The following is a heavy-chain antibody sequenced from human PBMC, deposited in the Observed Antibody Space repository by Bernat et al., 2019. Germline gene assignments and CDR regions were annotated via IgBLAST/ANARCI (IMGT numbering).Heavy chain of an antibody. D-gene: IGHD2-21*01. CDR3: ATAVPYYFAH. Sequence: QVQLVESGGGVVQPGRSLRLSCAASGFTFSSYGMHWVRQAPGKGLEWVAVISYDGGNKYYADSVEGRFTISKDNSRNTLYLQMDSLRAEDTAVYYCATAVPYYFAHWGQGTLVTVSS. CDR2: ISYDGGNK. CDR1: GFTFSSYG. J-gene: IGHJ4*02. V-gene: IGHV3-30*03.